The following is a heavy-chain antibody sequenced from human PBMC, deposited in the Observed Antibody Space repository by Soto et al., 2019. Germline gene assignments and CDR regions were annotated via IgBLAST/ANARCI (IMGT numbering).Heavy chain of an antibody. J-gene: IGHJ6*02. Sequence: PSETLSLTCTASGGSISSDSYYWGWIRQSPERGLEWIASISYSGSTYYNPTLKSRLIISVDTSKSQFSLKLSSVTAADTAVYYCARGIEGWYQGRYYYGMDVWGQGTTVT. D-gene: IGHD6-19*01. V-gene: IGHV4-39*07. CDR1: GGSISSDSYY. CDR2: ISYSGST. CDR3: ARGIEGWYQGRYYYGMDV.